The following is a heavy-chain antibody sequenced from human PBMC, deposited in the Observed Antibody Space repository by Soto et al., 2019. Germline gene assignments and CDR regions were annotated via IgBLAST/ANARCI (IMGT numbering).Heavy chain of an antibody. CDR1: GYNFANYG. CDR2: ISAHNGDT. D-gene: IGHD3-3*01. Sequence: QVQLVQSEAEVKKPGASLKVSCRASGYNFANYGISWVRQAPGQGLEWMGWISAHNGDTKYAQKVQGRGHMTADTSTSTAYMEMWSLRSDDTAVYYCARDAAYNDFWGGVMELYSYNMDVWGQGTTVTV. CDR3: ARDAAYNDFWGGVMELYSYNMDV. V-gene: IGHV1-18*01. J-gene: IGHJ6*02.